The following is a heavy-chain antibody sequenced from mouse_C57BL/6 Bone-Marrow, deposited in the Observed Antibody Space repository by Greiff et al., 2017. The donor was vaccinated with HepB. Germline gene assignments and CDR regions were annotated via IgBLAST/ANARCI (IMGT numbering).Heavy chain of an antibody. Sequence: EVQLQQSGPELVKPGASVKISCKASGYTFTDYYMNWVKQSHGKSLEWIGDINPNNGGTSYNQKFKGKATLTVDKSSSTAYMELRSLTSEDSAVYYCARSGRVFAYWGQGTLVTVSA. J-gene: IGHJ3*01. CDR3: ARSGRVFAY. CDR2: INPNNGGT. V-gene: IGHV1-26*01. CDR1: GYTFTDYY.